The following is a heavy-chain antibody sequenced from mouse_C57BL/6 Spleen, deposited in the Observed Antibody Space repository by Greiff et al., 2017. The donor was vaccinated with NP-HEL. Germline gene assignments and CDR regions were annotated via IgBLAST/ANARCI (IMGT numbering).Heavy chain of an antibody. V-gene: IGHV1-55*01. CDR1: GYTFTSYW. Sequence: QVQLQQPGAELVKPGASVKMSCKASGYTFTSYWITWVKQRPGQGLEWIGEIYPGSGSTNYNEKFKSKATLTVDTSSSTAYMQLSSLTSEDSAGYYCARRRDDGNYHYYAMDYWGKGTTVTVSS. D-gene: IGHD2-1*01. CDR2: IYPGSGST. CDR3: ARRRDDGNYHYYAMDY. J-gene: IGHJ4*01.